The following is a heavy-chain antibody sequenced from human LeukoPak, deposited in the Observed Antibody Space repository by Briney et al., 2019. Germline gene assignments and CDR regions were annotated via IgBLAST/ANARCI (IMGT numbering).Heavy chain of an antibody. CDR1: GFTFSRYG. D-gene: IGHD3-16*02. V-gene: IGHV3-30*18. CDR3: AKDEDRYLDY. Sequence: GGSLRLSCAASGFTFSRYGMHWVRQAPGKGLEWVAVISYDGSNKYYADSVKGRFTISRDNSKNTLYLQMNSLRAEDTAVYYCAKDEDRYLDYWGQGTLVTVSS. J-gene: IGHJ4*02. CDR2: ISYDGSNK.